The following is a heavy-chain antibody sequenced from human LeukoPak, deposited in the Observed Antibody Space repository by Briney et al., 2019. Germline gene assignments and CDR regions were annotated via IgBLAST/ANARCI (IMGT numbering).Heavy chain of an antibody. CDR3: TSQWDLRMQPV. Sequence: GGSLRLSCTASGFNFSNYAMHWVRQAPGKGLEWVAVISYEGNHKYYADSVKGRFTISRDNSKNTAYLQMDSLKTEDTAVYYCTSQWDLRMQPVWGQGTLVTVSS. CDR1: GFNFSNYA. V-gene: IGHV3-30*04. CDR2: ISYEGNHK. D-gene: IGHD1-26*01. J-gene: IGHJ4*02.